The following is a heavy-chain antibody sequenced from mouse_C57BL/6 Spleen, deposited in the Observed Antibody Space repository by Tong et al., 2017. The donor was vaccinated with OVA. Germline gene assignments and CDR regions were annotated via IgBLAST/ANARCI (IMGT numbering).Heavy chain of an antibody. CDR1: GYTFTDYY. CDR2: IYPGSGNT. CDR3: ARSGGLAWFAY. V-gene: IGHV1-77*01. D-gene: IGHD3-3*01. J-gene: IGHJ3*01. Sequence: VQLQESGAELARPGASVKLSCKASGYTFTDYYINWVKQRTGQGLEWIGEIYPGSGNTYYNEKFKGKATLTADKSSSTAYMQLSSLTSEDSAVYFCARSGGLAWFAYWGKGTLVTVSA.